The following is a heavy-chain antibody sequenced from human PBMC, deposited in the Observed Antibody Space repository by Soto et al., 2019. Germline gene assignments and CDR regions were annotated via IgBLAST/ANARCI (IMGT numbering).Heavy chain of an antibody. CDR1: GGTFSSYA. D-gene: IGHD6-13*01. CDR2: IIPIFGTA. J-gene: IGHJ4*02. V-gene: IGHV1-69*01. CDR3: ARDWGSYSSSWPTFDY. Sequence: QVQLVQSGAEVKKPGSSVKVSCKASGGTFSSYAISWVRQAPGQGLEWMGGIIPIFGTANYAQKFQGRVTITADESTSTAYMELSRLRSEDTAVYYCARDWGSYSSSWPTFDYWGQGTLVTVSS.